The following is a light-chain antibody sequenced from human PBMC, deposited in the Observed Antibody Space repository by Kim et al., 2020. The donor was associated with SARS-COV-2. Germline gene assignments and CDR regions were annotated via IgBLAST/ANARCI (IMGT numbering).Light chain of an antibody. J-gene: IGKJ2*01. V-gene: IGKV3-20*01. CDR3: QQYGSSRT. CDR2: GAS. CDR1: QSVSSSD. Sequence: SLSPGERATRSCRASQSVSSSDLAWYQQKPGQAPRLLIYGASSRATGIPDRFSGSGSGTDFTLTISRLEPEDFAVYYCQQYGSSRTFGQGTKLEI.